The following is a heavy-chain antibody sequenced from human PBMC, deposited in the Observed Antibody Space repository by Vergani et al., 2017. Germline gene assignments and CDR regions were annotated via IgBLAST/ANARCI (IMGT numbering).Heavy chain of an antibody. J-gene: IGHJ3*02. CDR2: IYYSGST. CDR3: ARESAEIATISGAFDI. Sequence: QVQLQESGPGLVKPSETLSLTCTVSGGSISSYYWSWIRQPPGKGLEWIGYIYYSGSTNYNPSLKSRVTISVDTSKNQFSLKLSSVTAADTAVYYCARESAEIATISGAFDIWGQGTMVTVSS. CDR1: GGSISSYY. V-gene: IGHV4-59*12. D-gene: IGHD5-24*01.